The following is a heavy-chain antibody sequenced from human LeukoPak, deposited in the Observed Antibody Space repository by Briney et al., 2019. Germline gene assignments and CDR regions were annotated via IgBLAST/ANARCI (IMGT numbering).Heavy chain of an antibody. CDR1: GFTFNSYA. Sequence: GGSLRLSCAASGFTFNSYAMSWVRQAPGKGLEWVSVISGSGGSTYYADSVKGRFTISRDNSKNTLFLQMNSLRVEDTAVYYCATDGPPEEVVSATFDYWGRGALVTVSS. J-gene: IGHJ4*02. CDR3: ATDGPPEEVVSATFDY. D-gene: IGHD2-15*01. V-gene: IGHV3-23*01. CDR2: ISGSGGST.